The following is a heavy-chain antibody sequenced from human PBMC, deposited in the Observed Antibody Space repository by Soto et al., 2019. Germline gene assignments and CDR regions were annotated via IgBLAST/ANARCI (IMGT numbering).Heavy chain of an antibody. D-gene: IGHD3-3*01. CDR1: GFTFSSYA. Sequence: EVQLLESGGGLVQPGGSLRLSCAASGFTFSSYAMSWVRQAPGKGLEWVSTISGSGGSTYYADSVKGRFTISRDYSKNTLYLQMNSLRAEDTAVYYCAKVPGNTIFGSYYYMDVWGKGTPVTVS. CDR3: AKVPGNTIFGSYYYMDV. V-gene: IGHV3-23*01. CDR2: ISGSGGST. J-gene: IGHJ6*03.